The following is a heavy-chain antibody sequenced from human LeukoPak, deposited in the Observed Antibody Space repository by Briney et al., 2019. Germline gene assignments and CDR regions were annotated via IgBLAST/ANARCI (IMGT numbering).Heavy chain of an antibody. Sequence: ASVKVSCKASGYTFTGYYMHWVRQAPGQGLEWMGWINPNSGGTNYAQKFQGRVTMTRDTSISTAYMELSRLRSDDTAVYYCARATIFGVVIYFDYWGQGTLVTVSS. CDR3: ARATIFGVVIYFDY. V-gene: IGHV1-2*02. D-gene: IGHD3-3*01. CDR2: INPNSGGT. CDR1: GYTFTGYY. J-gene: IGHJ4*02.